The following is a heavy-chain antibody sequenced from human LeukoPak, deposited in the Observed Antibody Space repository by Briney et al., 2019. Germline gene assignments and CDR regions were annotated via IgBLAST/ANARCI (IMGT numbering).Heavy chain of an antibody. CDR1: GGSISSGGYY. J-gene: IGHJ4*02. CDR3: AGSPNYYFDY. CDR2: IYHSGST. V-gene: IGHV4-31*03. Sequence: PSETLSLTCTVSGGSISSGGYYWSWIRQRPGMGLEWIGFIYHSGSTYYNPSLKSRVTISVDRSKNQFSLKLSSVTAADTAVYYCAGSPNYYFDYWGQGTLVTVSS.